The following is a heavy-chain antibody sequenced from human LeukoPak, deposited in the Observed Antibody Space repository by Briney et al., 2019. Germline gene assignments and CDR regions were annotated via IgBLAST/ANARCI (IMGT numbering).Heavy chain of an antibody. V-gene: IGHV4-39*01. CDR2: ISYSGRT. CDR3: ARLRAYYYDSSGYYNFDF. Sequence: SETLSLTCTVSGGSISSSSYYWGWIRQPPGKGLECIGRISYSGRTYYNPSLQSRVTISVDTSKNQFSLRLSSVTAADTAVYYCARLRAYYYDSSGYYNFDFWGQGTLVTVSS. CDR1: GGSISSSSYY. D-gene: IGHD3-22*01. J-gene: IGHJ4*02.